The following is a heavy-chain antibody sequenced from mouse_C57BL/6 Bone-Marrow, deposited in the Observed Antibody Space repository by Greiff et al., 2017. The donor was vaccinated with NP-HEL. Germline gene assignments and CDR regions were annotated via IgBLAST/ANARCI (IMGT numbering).Heavy chain of an antibody. CDR1: GYTFTSYW. V-gene: IGHV1-69*01. CDR2: IDPSDSYT. Sequence: QVQLKQPGAELVMPGASVKLSCKASGYTFTSYWMHWVKQRPGQGLEWIGEIDPSDSYTNYNQKFKGKSTLTVDKSSSTAYMQLSSLTSEDSAVYYCAREDLYYGSSWAYWGQGTLVTVSA. CDR3: AREDLYYGSSWAY. J-gene: IGHJ3*01. D-gene: IGHD1-1*01.